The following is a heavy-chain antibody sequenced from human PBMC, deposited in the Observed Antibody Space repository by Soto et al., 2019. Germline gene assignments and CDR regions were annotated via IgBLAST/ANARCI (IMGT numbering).Heavy chain of an antibody. J-gene: IGHJ5*02. CDR3: ASRRSRRRALLFDP. CDR1: GGSISSGDYY. CDR2: IYYSGST. V-gene: IGHV4-30-4*01. Sequence: QVQLQESGPGLVKPSQTLSLTCTVSGGSISSGDYYWTWIRQSPGKGLEWIGYIYYSGSTYYNPSLKSRVTISVDTSKNHFSLTLICVTAADTAVYYCASRRSRRRALLFDPWGQGTLVTVSS.